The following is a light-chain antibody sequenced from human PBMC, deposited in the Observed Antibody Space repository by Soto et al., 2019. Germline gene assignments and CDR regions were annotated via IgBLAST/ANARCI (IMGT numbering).Light chain of an antibody. Sequence: EIVMTQSPDTLSVSPGERATLSCRTSQNVGRNVAWYQQRPGQAPRLLIYGASRRATGIPDRFSGSGAVTDFTLTISRLEPEDFAVYYCQQCGSSSTFGQGTKLEIK. J-gene: IGKJ2*01. V-gene: IGKV3-20*01. CDR3: QQCGSSST. CDR2: GAS. CDR1: QNVGRN.